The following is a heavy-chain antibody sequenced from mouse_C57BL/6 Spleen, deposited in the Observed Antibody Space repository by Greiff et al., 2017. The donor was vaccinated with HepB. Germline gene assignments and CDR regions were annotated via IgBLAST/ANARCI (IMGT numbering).Heavy chain of an antibody. CDR3: ARKDDYDVWFAY. J-gene: IGHJ3*01. Sequence: VQLQQSGAELVMPGASVKLSCKASGYTFTSYWMHWVKQRPGQGLEWIGEIDPSDSYTNYNQKFKGKSTLTVDKSSSTAYMQLSSLTSEDSAVYYCARKDDYDVWFAYWGQGTLVTVSA. D-gene: IGHD2-4*01. V-gene: IGHV1-69*01. CDR1: GYTFTSYW. CDR2: IDPSDSYT.